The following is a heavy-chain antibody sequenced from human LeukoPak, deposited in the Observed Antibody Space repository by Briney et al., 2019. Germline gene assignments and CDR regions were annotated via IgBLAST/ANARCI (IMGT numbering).Heavy chain of an antibody. V-gene: IGHV1-69*04. D-gene: IGHD6-19*01. J-gene: IGHJ4*02. CDR2: IIPILGIA. CDR3: ARETEVAGTFFDY. CDR1: GGTFSSYT. Sequence: SVKVSCKASGGTFSSYTISWVRQAPGQGLEWMGRIIPILGIANYAQKFQGRVTITADKSTSTAYMELSSLRSEYTAVYYCARETEVAGTFFDYWGQGTLVTVSS.